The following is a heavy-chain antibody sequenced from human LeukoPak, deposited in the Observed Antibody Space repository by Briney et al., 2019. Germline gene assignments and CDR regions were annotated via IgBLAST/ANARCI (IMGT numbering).Heavy chain of an antibody. V-gene: IGHV3-30-3*01. Sequence: GGSLRLSCAASGFTFSSYAMHWVRQAPGKGLEWVAVISYDGSNKYYADSVKGRFTISRDNSKNTLYLQMNSLRAEDTAVYYCARGQLRYYDFWGGYYAAGNYWGQGTLVTVSS. J-gene: IGHJ4*02. CDR2: ISYDGSNK. CDR1: GFTFSSYA. CDR3: ARGQLRYYDFWGGYYAAGNY. D-gene: IGHD3-3*01.